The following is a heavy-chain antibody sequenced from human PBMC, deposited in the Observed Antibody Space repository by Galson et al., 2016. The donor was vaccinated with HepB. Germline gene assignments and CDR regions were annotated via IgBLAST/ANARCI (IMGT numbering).Heavy chain of an antibody. CDR3: AGEIVTETLDN. CDR1: GASITSASFY. D-gene: IGHD2-15*01. V-gene: IGHV4-61*02. Sequence: TLSLTCTVSGASITSASFYWTWVRQPAGKGLEWIGRFYTSEITNYNPSLRGRVTISADASKSQFSLELASVTAADTAVYYCAGEIVTETLDNWGQGILVTVSS. J-gene: IGHJ4*02. CDR2: FYTSEIT.